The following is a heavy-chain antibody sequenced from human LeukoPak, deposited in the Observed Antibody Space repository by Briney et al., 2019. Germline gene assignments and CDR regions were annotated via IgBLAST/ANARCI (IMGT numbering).Heavy chain of an antibody. D-gene: IGHD2-21*02. CDR3: AKEGDEFRGYLDV. J-gene: IGHJ6*03. CDR1: GFTFSRLG. Sequence: GTSLRLSXAASGFTFSRLGMQWVRQAPGKGLEWVAVIHNDGTQGQYGDSVKGRFTISKDNSQNTLYLQMNNLRDDDTGAYYCAKEGDEFRGYLDVWGKGTTVTVS. V-gene: IGHV3-33*06. CDR2: IHNDGTQG.